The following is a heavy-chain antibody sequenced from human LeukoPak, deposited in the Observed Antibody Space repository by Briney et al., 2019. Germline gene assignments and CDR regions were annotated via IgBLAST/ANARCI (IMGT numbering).Heavy chain of an antibody. CDR3: AKELHYYVAMDV. CDR1: GFDFSGYA. D-gene: IGHD3-10*02. CDR2: IGSDGST. V-gene: IGHV3-23*01. Sequence: GGSLRLSCAASGFDFSGYAMSWVRQAPGKGLEWVSGIGSDGSTHHAESVEGRFAISRDNSKSTVYLQMNSLRAEDTALYYCAKELHYYVAMDVWGQGTTVTVSS. J-gene: IGHJ6*02.